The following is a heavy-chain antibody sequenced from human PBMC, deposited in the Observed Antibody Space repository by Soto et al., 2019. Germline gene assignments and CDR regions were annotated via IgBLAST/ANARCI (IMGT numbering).Heavy chain of an antibody. V-gene: IGHV3-30*18. J-gene: IGHJ4*02. CDR1: GFTFSNYD. CDR2: TSYDGSNK. CDR3: AKGGGYNYDDYFDY. Sequence: GGSPRLSCTASGFTFSNYDMHWVRQAPGKGLEWVAVTSYDGSNKYYADSVKGRFTISRDNSKNTLYLQMNSLRAEDTAVYYCAKGGGYNYDDYFDYWGQGTLVTVSS. D-gene: IGHD5-12*01.